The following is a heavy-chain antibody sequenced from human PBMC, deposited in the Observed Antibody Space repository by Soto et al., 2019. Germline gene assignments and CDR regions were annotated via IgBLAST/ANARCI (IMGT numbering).Heavy chain of an antibody. CDR1: GFNFSNYA. D-gene: IGHD6-13*01. Sequence: QVRLVESGGGLVQPGKSLRLSCVTSGFNFSNYAIHWVRQGPGKGLRSVAFMSKDEKNTYYIDSVKGRFTISRDSSKNTLYLQMNSLTFEDTAIYYCARAQGTAGCFDSWGQGALVTVSS. CDR2: MSKDEKNT. CDR3: ARAQGTAGCFDS. V-gene: IGHV3-30*04. J-gene: IGHJ4*02.